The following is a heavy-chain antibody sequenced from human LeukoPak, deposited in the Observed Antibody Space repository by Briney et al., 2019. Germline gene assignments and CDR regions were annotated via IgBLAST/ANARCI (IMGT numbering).Heavy chain of an antibody. V-gene: IGHV3-23*01. J-gene: IGHJ4*02. CDR2: ISGSGGST. D-gene: IGHD3-3*01. CDR3: AKASMYYDFWSGYSMSDYYFDY. Sequence: GGSLRLSCAASGFTFSSYAMSWVRQAPGKGLEWVSAISGSGGSTYYADSVKGRFTISRDNSKNTLYLQMNSLRAEDTAVYYCAKASMYYDFWSGYSMSDYYFDYWGQGTLVTVSS. CDR1: GFTFSSYA.